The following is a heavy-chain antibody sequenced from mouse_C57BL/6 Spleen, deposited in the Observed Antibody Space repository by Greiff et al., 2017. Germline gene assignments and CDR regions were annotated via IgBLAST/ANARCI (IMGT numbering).Heavy chain of an antibody. V-gene: IGHV10-1*01. CDR2: IRSKSNNYAT. CDR3: VSTDYYGSSYWYFDV. J-gene: IGHJ1*03. Sequence: EVKLMESGGGLVQPKGSLKLSCAASGFSFNTYAMNWVRQAPGKGLEWVARIRSKSNNYATYYADSVKDRFTISRDDSESMLYLQMNNLKTEDTAMYYCVSTDYYGSSYWYFDVWGTGTTVTVSS. D-gene: IGHD1-1*01. CDR1: GFSFNTYA.